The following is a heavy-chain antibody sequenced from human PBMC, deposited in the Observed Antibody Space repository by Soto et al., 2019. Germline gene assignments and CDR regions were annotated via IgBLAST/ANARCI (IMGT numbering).Heavy chain of an antibody. J-gene: IGHJ4*02. CDR2: ISGSGSST. CDR1: GVTFSMDA. D-gene: IGHD6-19*01. Sequence: GARRLCCGASGVTFSMDAISGVRQATGKGLEWLSSISGSGSSTYNADSVKGRFTFSRDNSKNTLYLQMNSLSTDDAPVYSSVNYLHAGWYGSFVSWCQGP. CDR3: VNYLHAGWYGSFVS. V-gene: IGHV3-23*01.